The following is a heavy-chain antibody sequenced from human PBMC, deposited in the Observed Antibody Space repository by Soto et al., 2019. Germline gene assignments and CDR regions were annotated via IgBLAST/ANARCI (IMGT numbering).Heavy chain of an antibody. V-gene: IGHV3-30*18. CDR3: AKDYGPKAPYPYSNTHTDF. D-gene: IGHD6-13*01. J-gene: IGHJ4*02. Sequence: RGSLILSCAASGFTFSIYGMRWVRQAPGKGLDLVAVISYDGSNKYYADCVKGRFTISIDNSDNTLFLQMNSLGPNDTAVYYCAKDYGPKAPYPYSNTHTDFWGQGTWVTVSS. CDR1: GFTFSIYG. CDR2: ISYDGSNK.